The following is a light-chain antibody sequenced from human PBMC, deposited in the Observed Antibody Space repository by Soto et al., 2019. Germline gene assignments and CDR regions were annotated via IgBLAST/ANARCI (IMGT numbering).Light chain of an antibody. Sequence: EIALTQSPATLSLSPGERATLSCRASQSVSSFLAWYQHKPGQAPRLLIYDASNRATGIPARFSGSGSGTDFTLTISSLEPEDFAVYYCQQRSNWPPTFGPGTKVDI. J-gene: IGKJ3*01. V-gene: IGKV3-11*01. CDR1: QSVSSF. CDR2: DAS. CDR3: QQRSNWPPT.